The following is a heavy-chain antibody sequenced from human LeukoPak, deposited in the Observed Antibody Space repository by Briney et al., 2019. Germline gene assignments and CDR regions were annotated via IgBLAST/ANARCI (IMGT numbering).Heavy chain of an antibody. CDR3: AKSATNYGSGSLYFDY. D-gene: IGHD3-10*01. CDR1: GFTFSSYA. J-gene: IGHJ4*02. CDR2: ASGSGISK. Sequence: GGSLRLSCAASGFTFSSYAMAWVRQAPGKGLEWVSVASGSGISKYYADSVKGRFTISRDTSKNTLYLQMNSLRDEDTAIYYCAKSATNYGSGSLYFDYWGQGTLVTVSS. V-gene: IGHV3-23*01.